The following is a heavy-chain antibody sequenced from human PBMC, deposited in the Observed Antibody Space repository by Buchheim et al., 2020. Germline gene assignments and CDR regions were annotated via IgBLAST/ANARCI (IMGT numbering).Heavy chain of an antibody. V-gene: IGHV3-30*04. CDR3: ARDRGGIAAAGKGVDY. D-gene: IGHD6-13*01. CDR2: ISYDGSNK. J-gene: IGHJ4*02. CDR1: GFTFSSFP. Sequence: QVQLVESGGGVVQPGRSLRLSCAASGFTFSSFPMHWVRQAPGKGLEWVAVISYDGSNKYYADSVKGRFTISRDNSKNTLYLQMNSLRAEDTAVYYWARDRGGIAAAGKGVDYWGQGTL.